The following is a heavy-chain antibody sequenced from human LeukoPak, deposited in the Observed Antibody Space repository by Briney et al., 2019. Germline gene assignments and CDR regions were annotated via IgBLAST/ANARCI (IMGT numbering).Heavy chain of an antibody. J-gene: IGHJ4*02. CDR2: IYYSGST. CDR1: GGSISSYY. Sequence: SETLSLTCTASGGSISSYYWSWIRQPPGKGLEWIGYIYYSGSTNYNPSLKSRVTISVDTSKNQFSLKLSSVTAADTAVYYCASTVLGGSPPYYFDYWGQGTLVTVSS. CDR3: ASTVLGGSPPYYFDY. D-gene: IGHD3-16*01. V-gene: IGHV4-59*01.